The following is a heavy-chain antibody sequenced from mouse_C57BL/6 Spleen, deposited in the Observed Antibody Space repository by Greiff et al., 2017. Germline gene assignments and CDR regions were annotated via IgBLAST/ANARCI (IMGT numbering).Heavy chain of an antibody. V-gene: IGHV1-9*01. J-gene: IGHJ3*01. CDR1: GYTFTGYW. Sequence: QVQLKQSGAELMKPGASVKLSCKATGYTFTGYWIEWVKQRPGHGLEWIGEILPGSGSTNYNEKFKGKATFTTDTSSNTAYMQLSSLTTEDSAIDYCATICGGYPAYWGQGTLVTVSA. CDR2: ILPGSGST. CDR3: ATICGGYPAY. D-gene: IGHD2-2*01.